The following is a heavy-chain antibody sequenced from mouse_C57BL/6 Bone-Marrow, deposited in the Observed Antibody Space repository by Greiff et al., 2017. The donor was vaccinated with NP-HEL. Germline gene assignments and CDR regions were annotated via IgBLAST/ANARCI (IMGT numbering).Heavy chain of an antibody. J-gene: IGHJ3*01. CDR3: ARHEEANWDVRAWFAD. Sequence: VQLQQSGAELVKPGASVKLSCKASGYTFTEYTIHWVKQRSGQGLEWIGWFYPGSGSIKYNEKFKDKATLTADKSSSTVYMELSRLTSEDSAVDFCARHEEANWDVRAWFADWGQGTLVTVSA. CDR2: FYPGSGSI. V-gene: IGHV1-62-2*01. D-gene: IGHD4-1*02. CDR1: GYTFTEYT.